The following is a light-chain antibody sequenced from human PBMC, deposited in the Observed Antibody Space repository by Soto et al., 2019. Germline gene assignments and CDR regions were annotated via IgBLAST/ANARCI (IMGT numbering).Light chain of an antibody. Sequence: QSALTQPRSVSGSPGQSVTISCTGTSSDVGGYNYVSWYQQYPGKAPKLMIYYVNKRPSGVPDRFSGSKSGNTASLTISGLQAEDEADYYCCSYAGSYTYVFGTGTKLTVL. V-gene: IGLV2-11*01. CDR2: YVN. J-gene: IGLJ1*01. CDR1: SSDVGGYNY. CDR3: CSYAGSYTYV.